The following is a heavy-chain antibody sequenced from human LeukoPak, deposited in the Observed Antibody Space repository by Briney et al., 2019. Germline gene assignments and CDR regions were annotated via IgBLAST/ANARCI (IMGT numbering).Heavy chain of an antibody. CDR3: ARDSTSITVYSWFDP. J-gene: IGHJ5*02. Sequence: PSETLSLTCTVSGGSISSYYWSWIRQPAGKGLEWIGRIYTSGSTNYNPSLKSRVTMSVDTSKNQFSLKLSSVTAADTAVYYCARDSTSITVYSWFDPWGQGTLVTVSS. D-gene: IGHD5-12*01. CDR1: GGSISSYY. CDR2: IYTSGST. V-gene: IGHV4-4*07.